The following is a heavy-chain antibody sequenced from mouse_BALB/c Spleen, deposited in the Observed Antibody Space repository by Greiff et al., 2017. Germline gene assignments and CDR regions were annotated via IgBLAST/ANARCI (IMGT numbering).Heavy chain of an antibody. V-gene: IGHV1-31*01. CDR3: ARSAYYYGSSYSLDY. J-gene: IGHJ2*01. CDR1: GYSFTGYY. CDR2: INPYNGAT. Sequence: VQLKESGPELVKPGASVKISCKASGYSFTGYYMHWVKQSHVKSLEWIGRINPYNGATSYNQNFKDKASLTVDKSSSTAYMELHSLTSEDSAVYYCARSAYYYGSSYSLDYWGQGTTLTVSS. D-gene: IGHD1-1*01.